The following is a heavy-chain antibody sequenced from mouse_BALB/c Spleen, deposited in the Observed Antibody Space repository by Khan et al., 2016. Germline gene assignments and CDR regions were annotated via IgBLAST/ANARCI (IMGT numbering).Heavy chain of an antibody. V-gene: IGHV9-3-1*01. CDR2: INTYTGEP. D-gene: IGHD1-2*01. Sequence: QIQLVQSGPELKKPGETVKISCKASGYIFTNYGMNWVKQAPGKGVKWMAWINTYTGEPTYADDFKGRFAFSLETSASTAYLQINNLKNEDTATYFCARCQFITTATPAYWGQGTLVTVSA. CDR1: GYIFTNYG. J-gene: IGHJ3*01. CDR3: ARCQFITTATPAY.